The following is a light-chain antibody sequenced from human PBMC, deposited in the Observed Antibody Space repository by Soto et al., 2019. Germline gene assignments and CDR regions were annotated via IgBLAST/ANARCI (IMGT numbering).Light chain of an antibody. J-gene: IGKJ1*01. CDR2: AAS. CDR3: QKYDSAPT. CDR1: QGISNS. V-gene: IGKV1-27*01. Sequence: DIQMTQSPSSLSASVGDRVTITCRPSQGISNSLAWYQQKPGKVPKLLIHAASTLQSGVPSRLSGSGSGTDFTLTISSLQPEDVATYYCQKYDSAPTFGPGTKVDIK.